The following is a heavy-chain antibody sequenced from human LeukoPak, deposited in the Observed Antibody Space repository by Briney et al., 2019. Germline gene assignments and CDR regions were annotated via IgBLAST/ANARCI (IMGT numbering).Heavy chain of an antibody. J-gene: IGHJ5*02. CDR1: GYTLTELS. Sequence: ASVKVSCKVSGYTLTELSMHWVRQAPGKGLEWMGGFDPEDGETIYAQKFQGRVTMTEDTSTDTAYMELSSLRSEDTAVYYCAFQANYDFWSGSVDWFDPWGQGTLVTVSS. CDR3: AFQANYDFWSGSVDWFDP. CDR2: FDPEDGET. V-gene: IGHV1-24*01. D-gene: IGHD3-3*01.